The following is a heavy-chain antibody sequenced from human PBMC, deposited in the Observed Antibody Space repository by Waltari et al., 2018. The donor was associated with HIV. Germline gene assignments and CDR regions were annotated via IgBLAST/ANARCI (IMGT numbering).Heavy chain of an antibody. D-gene: IGHD1-1*01. Sequence: QVQLQQSGPGLVRPQTTLSLTCALSGNPFKKDFYWGWVRQPPGKGLEWLGNVFHLGSPKDHPSLKSRLSISIDTSRDQISLHLQYVAAADTAVYFCVRAVRQDAGRYSAYFFDSWGQGTLVTVSS. CDR1: GNPFKKDFY. J-gene: IGHJ4*02. CDR2: VFHLGSP. V-gene: IGHV4-38-2*01. CDR3: VRAVRQDAGRYSAYFFDS.